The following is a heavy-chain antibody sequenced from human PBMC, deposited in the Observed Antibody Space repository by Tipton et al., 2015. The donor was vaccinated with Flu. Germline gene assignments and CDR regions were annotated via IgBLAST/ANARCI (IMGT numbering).Heavy chain of an antibody. CDR1: GGSVRSSAYC. D-gene: IGHD1-26*01. J-gene: IGHJ4*02. Sequence: LRLSCTVSGGSVRSSAYCWSWIRQPPGKGLEWIAHDYCNGNNNYNPSLKSRVTVAVDTSKNQFSLKLTSVTAADTAIYFCARDNMGSLDYWGQGLLVTVSS. CDR2: DYCNGNN. CDR3: ARDNMGSLDY. V-gene: IGHV4-61*08.